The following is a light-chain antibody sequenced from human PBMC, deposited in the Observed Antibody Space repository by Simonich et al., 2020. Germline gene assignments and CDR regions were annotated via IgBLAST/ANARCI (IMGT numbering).Light chain of an antibody. V-gene: IGKV1-12*02. J-gene: IGKJ4*01. CDR1: QGISSW. Sequence: DIQLTQSPSSVSASVGDRVTITCRASQGISSWLAWYQQKPGKAPKLLIYAAYSLLSGVTSRFIGSGSGTDFTLTIGSLQPEDFATYYCQHANSFPFTFGGGTKVEIK. CDR2: AAY. CDR3: QHANSFPFT.